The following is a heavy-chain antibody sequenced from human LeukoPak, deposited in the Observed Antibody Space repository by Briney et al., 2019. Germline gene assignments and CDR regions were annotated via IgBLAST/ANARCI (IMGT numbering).Heavy chain of an antibody. CDR1: GFTFSSYA. V-gene: IGHV3-30*04. CDR2: ISYDGSNK. Sequence: GRSLRLSCAASGFTFSSYAMHWVRQAPGKGLEWVAVISYDGSNKYYADSVKGRFTISRDNSKNTLYLQMNSLRAEDTAVYYCAKEGYFGSGTYKGLFRYWGQGTLVTVSS. CDR3: AKEGYFGSGTYKGLFRY. J-gene: IGHJ4*02. D-gene: IGHD3-10*01.